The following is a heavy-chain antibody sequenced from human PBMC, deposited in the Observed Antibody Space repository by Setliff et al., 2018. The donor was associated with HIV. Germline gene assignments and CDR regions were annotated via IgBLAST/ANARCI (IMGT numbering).Heavy chain of an antibody. CDR1: GGSFSGYY. J-gene: IGHJ5*02. Sequence: SETLSLTCAVYGGSFSGYYWSWIRQPPGKGLEWIGQINRSGSTNYNPSLKSRVTISVDTSKDQFSLKLSSVTAADTAGYYCARSSLIPVAGTGWFDPWGQGTLVTVSS. CDR3: ARSSLIPVAGTGWFDP. CDR2: INRSGST. D-gene: IGHD6-19*01. V-gene: IGHV4-34*01.